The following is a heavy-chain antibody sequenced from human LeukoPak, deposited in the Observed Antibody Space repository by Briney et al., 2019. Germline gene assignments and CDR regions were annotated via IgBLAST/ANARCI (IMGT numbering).Heavy chain of an antibody. CDR2: MYYGGST. CDR3: AREFAPGAFFDY. J-gene: IGHJ4*02. D-gene: IGHD3-10*01. Sequence: KPSETLSLTCTVSGGSLISSNYYWGWIRQPPGKGLEWIGSMYYGGSTYYNPSLKSRVTISVDTSKKQFSLSLTSVTAADTAVYYCAREFAPGAFFDYWGQGTLVPVSS. CDR1: GGSLISSNYY. V-gene: IGHV4-39*07.